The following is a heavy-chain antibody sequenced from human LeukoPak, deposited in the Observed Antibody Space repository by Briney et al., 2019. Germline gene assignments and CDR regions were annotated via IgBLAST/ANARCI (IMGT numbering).Heavy chain of an antibody. CDR2: IYHSGST. J-gene: IGHJ4*02. CDR1: GYSISSSYS. CDR3: ARVGEQQPIDH. D-gene: IGHD6-13*01. Sequence: SETLSLTCTVSGYSISSSYSWGWIRQPPGKGLEWIGSIYHSGSTYYNPSLKSRVTISVDTPKNQLSLKLSSVTAADTAVYYCARVGEQQPIDHWGQGTLVTVSS. V-gene: IGHV4-38-2*02.